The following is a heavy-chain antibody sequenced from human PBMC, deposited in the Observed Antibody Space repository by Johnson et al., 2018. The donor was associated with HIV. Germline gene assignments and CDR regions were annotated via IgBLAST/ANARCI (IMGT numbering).Heavy chain of an antibody. CDR2: ISFDGNNK. Sequence: VQLVESGGGVVQPGRSLRLSCAASGFTFSRNAMHWVRQAPGKGLEWVAVISFDGNNKHYADSVRGRFTVSRDNSKNTLSVQMNNLKPEETAVYYCSKCIWGSSLIDAFDIWGQGTKVTVSS. CDR1: GFTFSRNA. V-gene: IGHV3-30-3*02. CDR3: SKCIWGSSLIDAFDI. J-gene: IGHJ3*02. D-gene: IGHD6-13*01.